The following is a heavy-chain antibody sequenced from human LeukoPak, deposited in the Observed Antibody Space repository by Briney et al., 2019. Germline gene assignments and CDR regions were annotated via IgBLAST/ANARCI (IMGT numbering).Heavy chain of an antibody. V-gene: IGHV3-7*01. CDR2: INEDGSET. D-gene: IGHD5-24*01. CDR1: GFTSRSYW. CDR3: VRDQRRVGSNWATMVAFDY. J-gene: IGHJ4*02. Sequence: GGSLRLSCAVSGFTSRSYWMNWVRQAPGKGLEWVANINEDGSETYYLDSVKGRFTISRDNAKESMFLQMNSLRVEDTAVYYCVRDQRRVGSNWATMVAFDYWGQGTLLSVSS.